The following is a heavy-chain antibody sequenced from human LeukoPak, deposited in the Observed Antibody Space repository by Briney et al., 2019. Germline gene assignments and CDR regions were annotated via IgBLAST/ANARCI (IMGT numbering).Heavy chain of an antibody. V-gene: IGHV4-34*01. Sequence: SSETLSLTCAVYGGSFSGYYWSWIRQPPGKGLEWIGEINHSGSTNYNPSLKSRVTISVDTSKNQFSLKLSSVTAADTAVYYCARTYSSSWPARNNWFDPWGQGTLATVSS. CDR1: GGSFSGYY. CDR2: INHSGST. D-gene: IGHD6-13*01. J-gene: IGHJ5*02. CDR3: ARTYSSSWPARNNWFDP.